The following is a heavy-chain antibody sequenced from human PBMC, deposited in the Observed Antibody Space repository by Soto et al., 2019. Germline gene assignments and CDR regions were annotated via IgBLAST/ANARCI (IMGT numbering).Heavy chain of an antibody. Sequence: EGQLLESGEGLVQPGGSLKLSCAASGFTFSNYAMSWVRQAPGKGLEWVSGIGGSGSNTYYADSVKGRFTISRDNSKNTLFLQMNSLRAEDTAEYYFARVVPYFDAAYGMDVWGQGATVTVSS. CDR1: GFTFSNYA. J-gene: IGHJ6*02. CDR3: ARVVPYFDAAYGMDV. V-gene: IGHV3-23*01. D-gene: IGHD3-9*01. CDR2: IGGSGSNT.